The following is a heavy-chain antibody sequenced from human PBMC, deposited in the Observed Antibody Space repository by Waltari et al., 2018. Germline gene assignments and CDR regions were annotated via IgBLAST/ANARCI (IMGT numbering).Heavy chain of an antibody. CDR3: AREGGYSGSYGY. CDR2: IYPGDSET. CDR1: GYSFTSYW. Sequence: EVQLVQSGAEVKKPGESLKISCKGSGYSFTSYWIGWVRQMPGKGLGWWATIYPGDSETRHSPAFQGQFTISADKSISTAYLQWSSLKASDTAMYYCAREGGYSGSYGYWGQGTLVTVSS. V-gene: IGHV5-51*01. J-gene: IGHJ4*02. D-gene: IGHD1-26*01.